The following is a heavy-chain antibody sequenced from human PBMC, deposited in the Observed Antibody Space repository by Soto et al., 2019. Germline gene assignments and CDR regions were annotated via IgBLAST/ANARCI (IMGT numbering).Heavy chain of an antibody. CDR1: GDTFSTFA. CDR3: AREGYCSSGSCSFDGFDI. CDR2: IIPMFGST. V-gene: IGHV1-69*01. D-gene: IGHD2-15*01. J-gene: IGHJ3*02. Sequence: QVQLVQSGAEVKRPGSSVKVSCKASGDTFSTFAITWVRQAPAQGLEWLGGIIPMFGSTKYAQNFQGGVTITADESTSTAYMELSSIRSEDTAVYYWAREGYCSSGSCSFDGFDIWGQGTMVTVSS.